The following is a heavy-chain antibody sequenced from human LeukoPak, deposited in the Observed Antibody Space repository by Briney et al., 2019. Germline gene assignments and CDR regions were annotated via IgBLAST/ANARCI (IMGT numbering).Heavy chain of an antibody. CDR3: ARSQDCSSTSCSYYYYYGMDV. Sequence: SQTLSLTCAVSGGSISSGGYSWSWIRQPPGKGLEWIGYIYYSGSTNYNPSLKSRVTISFDTSKNQFSLKLSSVTAADTAVYYCARSQDCSSTSCSYYYYYGMDVWGQGTTVTVSS. V-gene: IGHV4-61*08. D-gene: IGHD2-2*01. CDR1: GGSISSGGYS. CDR2: IYYSGST. J-gene: IGHJ6*02.